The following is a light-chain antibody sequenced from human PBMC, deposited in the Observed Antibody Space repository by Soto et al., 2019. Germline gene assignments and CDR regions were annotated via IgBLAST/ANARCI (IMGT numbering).Light chain of an antibody. CDR2: AAS. V-gene: IGKV1-39*01. CDR1: QRIFSY. CDR3: QQSYSDTVT. Sequence: DIQMTQSPSSLSASVGDRVTITCRASQRIFSYLNWYQQKPGKAPNLLIHAASSLQSGVPSRFTGRGSGTDFTLTISSLQPEDFATYYCQQSYSDTVTFGLGTRLEIK. J-gene: IGKJ5*01.